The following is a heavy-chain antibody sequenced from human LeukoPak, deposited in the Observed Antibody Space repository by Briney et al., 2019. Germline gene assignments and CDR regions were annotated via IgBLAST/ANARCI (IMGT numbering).Heavy chain of an antibody. CDR2: LRSKPYGGTT. D-gene: IGHD6-13*01. CDR3: TTGSATGIGSGY. Sequence: GGSLRLSCTASGFTFCDYVMSWVGPGPGKGLEWVGFLRSKPYGGTTEYAASVKGRFIISRDDSKTIAYLQINSLKSEDTAGYYCTTGSATGIGSGYWGQGTLVTVSS. V-gene: IGHV3-49*04. CDR1: GFTFCDYV. J-gene: IGHJ4*02.